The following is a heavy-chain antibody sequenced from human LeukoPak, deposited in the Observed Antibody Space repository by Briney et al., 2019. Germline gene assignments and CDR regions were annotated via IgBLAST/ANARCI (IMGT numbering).Heavy chain of an antibody. V-gene: IGHV4-59*01. J-gene: IGHJ5*02. D-gene: IGHD6-13*01. CDR3: ARGGAAAVFGA. CDR2: IYYSGST. Sequence: SETLSLTCTVSGGSISSYYWSWIRQPPGKGLEWIGYIYYSGSTNYNPSLKSRVTISVHTSKNQFSLKLSSVTAADTAVYYCARGGAAAVFGAWGQGTLVTVSS. CDR1: GGSISSYY.